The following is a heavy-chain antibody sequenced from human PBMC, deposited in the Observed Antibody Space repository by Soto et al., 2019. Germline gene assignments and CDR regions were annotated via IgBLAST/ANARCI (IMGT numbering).Heavy chain of an antibody. CDR2: INSDGSST. CDR1: GFTFSSYW. V-gene: IGHV3-74*01. D-gene: IGHD5-18*01. CDR3: ASRGAWIQLNYGMDV. Sequence: GGSLRLSCAASGFTFSSYWMHWVRQAPGKGLVWVSRINSDGSSTSYADSVKGRFTISRDNAKNTLYLQMNSLRAEDTAVYYCASRGAWIQLNYGMDVWGQGTTVTVSS. J-gene: IGHJ6*02.